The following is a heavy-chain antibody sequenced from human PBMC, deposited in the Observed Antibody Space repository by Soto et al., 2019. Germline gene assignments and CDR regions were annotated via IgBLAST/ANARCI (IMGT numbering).Heavy chain of an antibody. CDR1: GYTFTGYY. Sequence: ASVKVSCKASGYTFTGYYMHWVRQAPGQGLEWMGWINPNSGGTNYAQKFQGWVTMTRDTSISTAYMELSRPRSDDTAVYYCARGGAAAGTRGHWFDPWGQGTLVTVSS. CDR3: ARGGAAAGTRGHWFDP. V-gene: IGHV1-2*04. J-gene: IGHJ5*02. D-gene: IGHD6-13*01. CDR2: INPNSGGT.